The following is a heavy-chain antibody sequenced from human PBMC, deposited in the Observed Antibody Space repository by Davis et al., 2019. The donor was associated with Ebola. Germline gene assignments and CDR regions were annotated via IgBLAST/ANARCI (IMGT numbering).Heavy chain of an antibody. J-gene: IGHJ4*02. CDR2: INAGNGNT. CDR1: GYTFTTYA. Sequence: AASVKVSCKASGYTFTTYAMHWVRQAPGQRLEWMGWINAGNGNTKYSQKFQGRVTITRDTSASTAYMELSSLRSEDTAVYNCARETPFTKGFDYWGQGTLVTVSS. CDR3: ARETPFTKGFDY. D-gene: IGHD3-3*01. V-gene: IGHV1-3*01.